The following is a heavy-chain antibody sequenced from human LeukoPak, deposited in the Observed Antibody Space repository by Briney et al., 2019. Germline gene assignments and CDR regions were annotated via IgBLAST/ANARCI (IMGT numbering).Heavy chain of an antibody. J-gene: IGHJ4*02. Sequence: GGSLRLSCAASGFTFSSYSMNWVRQAPGKGLEWVSYISSSSSTIYYADSVKGRFTISRDNAKNSLYLQMNSLRAEDTAVYYCARAGVVRGVIPDYWGQGTLVTVSS. V-gene: IGHV3-48*04. CDR2: ISSSSSTI. CDR3: ARAGVVRGVIPDY. D-gene: IGHD3-10*01. CDR1: GFTFSSYS.